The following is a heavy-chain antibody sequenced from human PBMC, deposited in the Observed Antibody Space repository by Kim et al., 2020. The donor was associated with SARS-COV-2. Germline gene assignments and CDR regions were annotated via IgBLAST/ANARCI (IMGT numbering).Heavy chain of an antibody. V-gene: IGHV3-30*07. J-gene: IGHJ6*02. CDR3: ARLTGATTLYYYGMDV. D-gene: IGHD1-26*01. Sequence: SVKGRFTISRDNSKNTLYLQMNSLRAEDTAVYYCARLTGATTLYYYGMDVWGQGTTVTVSS.